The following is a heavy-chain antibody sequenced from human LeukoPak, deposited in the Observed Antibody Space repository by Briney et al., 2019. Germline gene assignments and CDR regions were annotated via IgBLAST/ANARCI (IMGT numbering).Heavy chain of an antibody. CDR3: ARTGRYSSGILRPFYFDY. CDR2: INPSGGST. J-gene: IGHJ4*02. CDR1: GYTFTSYY. D-gene: IGHD3-22*01. Sequence: ASVKVSCKASGYTFTSYYMHWVRQAPGQGLEWMGIINPSGGSTSYAQKFQGRVTMTRDMSTSTVYMELSSLRSEDMAVYYCARTGRYSSGILRPFYFDYWGQGTLVTVSS. V-gene: IGHV1-46*01.